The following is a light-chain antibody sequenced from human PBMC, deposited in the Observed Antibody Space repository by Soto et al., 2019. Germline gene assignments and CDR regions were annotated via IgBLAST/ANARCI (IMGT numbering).Light chain of an antibody. CDR3: QQYDRFPYT. J-gene: IGKJ2*01. Sequence: DIQMTQSPSTLSASVGDTVTITCRASQSLSYWLAWYQQKPGQAPKLLIHKASTLESGVPSRFSGSGSGTEFTLTISSLQPDDFATFYCQQYDRFPYTFGQGTXXXXK. V-gene: IGKV1-5*03. CDR1: QSLSYW. CDR2: KAS.